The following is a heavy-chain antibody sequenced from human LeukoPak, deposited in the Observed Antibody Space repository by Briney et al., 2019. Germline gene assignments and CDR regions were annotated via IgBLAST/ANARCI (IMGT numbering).Heavy chain of an antibody. Sequence: GGPLRLSCAASVFTFSTYAMAWVRQAPGKALEGVLTIKGSDGSTYYEVSVKGRFTISRDNTENTLYLQMNSLRGDDTAVYYCAKVPGRLDPFDYWGQGTLVTV. J-gene: IGHJ4*02. CDR2: IKGSDGST. D-gene: IGHD3-16*01. V-gene: IGHV3-23*01. CDR1: VFTFSTYA. CDR3: AKVPGRLDPFDY.